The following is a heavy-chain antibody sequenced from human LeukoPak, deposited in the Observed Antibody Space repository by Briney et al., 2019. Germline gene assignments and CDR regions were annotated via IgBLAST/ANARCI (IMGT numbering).Heavy chain of an antibody. Sequence: PSETLSLTCTVYNGSFSGYYWSWIRQPPGTGLEWIGEISHSGYTNLNPSLKSRLTISLDTSKNHFSLRLTSLTAADTAVYYCARHGFYGDSARRKFDPWGQGTLATVSS. J-gene: IGHJ5*02. V-gene: IGHV4-34*01. CDR3: ARHGFYGDSARRKFDP. D-gene: IGHD4-17*01. CDR1: NGSFSGYY. CDR2: ISHSGYT.